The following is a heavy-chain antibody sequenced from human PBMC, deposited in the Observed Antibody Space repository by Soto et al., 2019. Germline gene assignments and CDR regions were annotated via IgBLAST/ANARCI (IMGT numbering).Heavy chain of an antibody. CDR3: ARDTSRGEYDY. CDR1: GYTFTSSG. CDR2: INVYNGNT. Sequence: QVQLVQSGAAVKKPGASVKVSCKASGYTFTSSGISWVRQAPGQGLEWMGWINVYNGNTNYGQTLQGRVTMTTDTSTSTAYLELRSLRSDDTAVYFCARDTSRGEYDYWGQGTLVTVSS. D-gene: IGHD3-10*01. J-gene: IGHJ4*02. V-gene: IGHV1-18*01.